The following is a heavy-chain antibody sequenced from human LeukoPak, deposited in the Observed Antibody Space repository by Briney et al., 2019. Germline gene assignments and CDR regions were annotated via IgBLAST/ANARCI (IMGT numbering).Heavy chain of an antibody. Sequence: SETLSLTCTVSGGSISSYYWSWIRQPPGKGLEWIGYIYHSGSTNYNPSLKSRVTISVDTSKNQFSLKLSSVTAADTAVYYCARSRSSLNDAFDIWGQGTMVTVSS. V-gene: IGHV4-59*01. CDR2: IYHSGST. CDR3: ARSRSSLNDAFDI. J-gene: IGHJ3*02. CDR1: GGSISSYY. D-gene: IGHD2-2*01.